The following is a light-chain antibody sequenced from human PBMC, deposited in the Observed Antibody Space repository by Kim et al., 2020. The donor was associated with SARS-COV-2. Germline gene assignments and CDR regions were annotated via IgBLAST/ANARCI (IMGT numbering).Light chain of an antibody. J-gene: IGLJ1*01. CDR2: QAS. V-gene: IGLV3-1*01. CDR1: KLGDKY. CDR3: HAWDSSPEV. Sequence: SYELTQPPSVSVSPGQTASITCSGDKLGDKYACWYQQKPGQSPVLVIYQASKRPSGIPERFSGSNSGNTATLTISGTPAMDEADYYCHAWDSSPEVFGTG.